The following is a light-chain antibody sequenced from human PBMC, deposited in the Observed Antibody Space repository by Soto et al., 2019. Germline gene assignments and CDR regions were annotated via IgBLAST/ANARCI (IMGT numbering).Light chain of an antibody. J-gene: IGKJ1*01. CDR1: QSISSW. V-gene: IGKV1-5*01. CDR2: DAS. CDR3: QQYNSYPET. Sequence: DIQMTQSPSTLSATVGDRVTITCRASQSISSWLAWYQQKPGKAPKLLIYDASSLESGVPSRFSGSGSGTEFNLTISSLQPDDFATDYCQQYNSYPETFGQGTKVEIK.